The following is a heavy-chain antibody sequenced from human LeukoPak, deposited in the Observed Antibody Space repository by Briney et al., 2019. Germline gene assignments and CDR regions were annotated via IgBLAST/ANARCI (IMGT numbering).Heavy chain of an antibody. J-gene: IGHJ4*02. CDR1: GFTFSSYA. Sequence: GGSLRLSCAASGFTFSSYAMHWVRQAPGKGLEWVAVISYDGSNKYYADSVKGRFTISRDHSKNTLYLQMNRLRAEDTAVYYCARDQRSYYGSGSYYRLGYWGQGTLVTVSS. D-gene: IGHD3-10*01. CDR3: ARDQRSYYGSGSYYRLGY. CDR2: ISYDGSNK. V-gene: IGHV3-30*04.